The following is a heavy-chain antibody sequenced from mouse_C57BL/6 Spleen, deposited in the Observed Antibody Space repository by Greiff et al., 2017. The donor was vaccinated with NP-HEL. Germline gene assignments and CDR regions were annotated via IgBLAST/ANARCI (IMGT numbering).Heavy chain of an antibody. Sequence: VQLQQSGAELARPGASVKMSCKASGYTFTSYTMHWVKQRPGQGLEWIGYINPSSGYTKYNQKFKDKATLTADKSSSTAYMQLSSLTSEDSAVYYCARGGGNYEGYYAMDYWGQGTSVTVSS. CDR2: INPSSGYT. D-gene: IGHD2-1*01. J-gene: IGHJ4*01. CDR1: GYTFTSYT. CDR3: ARGGGNYEGYYAMDY. V-gene: IGHV1-4*01.